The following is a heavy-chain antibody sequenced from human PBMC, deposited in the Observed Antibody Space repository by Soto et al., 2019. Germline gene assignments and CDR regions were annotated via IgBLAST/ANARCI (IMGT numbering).Heavy chain of an antibody. D-gene: IGHD2-8*01. J-gene: IGHJ4*02. CDR2: ISGYNGNT. Sequence: QIQLLQSGGEVRKPGASVKVSCKASGYTFTNYGLSWVRQATGQGLEWMVWISGYNGNTKYAQRFQGRVTMATDTYTSTADMELRSIRPDDTAVFYCARTYCTTGGCYSTQFDCWGQGTLVTVSS. V-gene: IGHV1-18*01. CDR1: GYTFTNYG. CDR3: ARTYCTTGGCYSTQFDC.